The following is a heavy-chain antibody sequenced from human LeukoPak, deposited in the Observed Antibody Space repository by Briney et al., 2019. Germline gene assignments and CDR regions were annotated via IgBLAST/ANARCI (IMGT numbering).Heavy chain of an antibody. CDR2: ISGSGGNT. V-gene: IGHV3-23*01. CDR3: AKARGSTFYYFDY. CDR1: GFTFSTYA. D-gene: IGHD6-13*01. J-gene: IGHJ4*02. Sequence: GGSLRLSCAASGFTFSTYAMRCVRRPPAKGLEWGSVISGSGGNTYYADSVKGRFTISRDNSKNTLYLQMSSLRAEDTAIYSCAKARGSTFYYFDYWGQGTLVTVSS.